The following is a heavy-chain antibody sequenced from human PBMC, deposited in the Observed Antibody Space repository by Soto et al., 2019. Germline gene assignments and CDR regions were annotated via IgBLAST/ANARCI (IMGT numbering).Heavy chain of an antibody. J-gene: IGHJ4*02. V-gene: IGHV3-74*01. D-gene: IGHD6-19*01. Sequence: GGSLRLSCAASGFTFSSYWMHWVRQAPGKGLVWVSRINSDGSSTSYADSVKGPFTISRDNAKNTLYLQMNSLRAEDTAVYYCASLKLSVWYDYWGQGTLVTVSS. CDR3: ASLKLSVWYDY. CDR2: INSDGSST. CDR1: GFTFSSYW.